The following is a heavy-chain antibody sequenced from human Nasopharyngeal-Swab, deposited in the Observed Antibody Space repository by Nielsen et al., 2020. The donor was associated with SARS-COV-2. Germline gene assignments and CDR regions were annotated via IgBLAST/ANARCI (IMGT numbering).Heavy chain of an antibody. Sequence: GSLRLSCAVSGGSFSGYYWSWIRQPPGKGLDWIGEINHSGSTKYNPSLKSRVNISVDTSKNQFSLKVSSVTAADTAVYYCARGGYYCSSTSCYYYSGYYYGMDVWGQGTTVTVSS. CDR2: INHSGST. D-gene: IGHD2-2*01. V-gene: IGHV4-34*01. CDR3: ARGGYYCSSTSCYYYSGYYYGMDV. J-gene: IGHJ6*02. CDR1: GGSFSGYY.